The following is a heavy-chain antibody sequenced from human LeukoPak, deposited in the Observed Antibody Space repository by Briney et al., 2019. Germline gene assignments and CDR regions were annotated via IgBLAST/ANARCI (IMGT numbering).Heavy chain of an antibody. CDR2: IYYSGST. CDR3: ARDATRGYFDY. J-gene: IGHJ4*02. D-gene: IGHD5-12*01. V-gene: IGHV4-59*01. Sequence: PSETLSLTCAVYGGSFSGYYWSWIRQPPGKGLEWIGYIYYSGSTNYNPSLKSRVPISLNTSKNQFSLKLSSVTAADTAVYYCARDATRGYFDYWGQGTLVTVSS. CDR1: GGSFSGYY.